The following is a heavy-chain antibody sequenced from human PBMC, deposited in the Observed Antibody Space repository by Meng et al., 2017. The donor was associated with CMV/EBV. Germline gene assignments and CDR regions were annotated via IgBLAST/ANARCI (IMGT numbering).Heavy chain of an antibody. D-gene: IGHD3-16*01. Sequence: LSLTCAASGFTFSSYAMHWVRQAPGKGLEWVAVISYDGSNKYYADSVKGRFTISRDNSKNTLYLQMNSLRAEDTAVYYCARDTSWGNWYFDLWGRGTLVTVPQ. CDR2: ISYDGSNK. J-gene: IGHJ2*01. CDR3: ARDTSWGNWYFDL. V-gene: IGHV3-30*04. CDR1: GFTFSSYA.